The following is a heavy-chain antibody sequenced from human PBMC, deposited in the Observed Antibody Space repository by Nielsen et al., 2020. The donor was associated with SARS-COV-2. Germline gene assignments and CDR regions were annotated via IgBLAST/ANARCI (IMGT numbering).Heavy chain of an antibody. CDR1: GGTFSSYA. V-gene: IGHV1-69*13. Sequence: SVKVSCKASGGTFSSYAISWVRQAPGQGLEWMGGIIPIFGTANYAQKFQGRVTITADESTSTAYMELSSLRSEDTAVYFCFMFSAAGHFDYWGQGTLVTVSS. CDR3: FMFSAAGHFDY. D-gene: IGHD6-13*01. CDR2: IIPIFGTA. J-gene: IGHJ4*02.